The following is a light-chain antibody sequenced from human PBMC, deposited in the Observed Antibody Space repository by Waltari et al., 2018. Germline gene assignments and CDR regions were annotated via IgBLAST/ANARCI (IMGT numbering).Light chain of an antibody. CDR3: QQYGSSPVT. Sequence: EIVLTQSPGTLSLSPGERATLSCRASQSVSSSSLAWYQQKRGQAPRLLSHGVSSRATGIPDRFSGSGSGTDFTLTVSRLEPEDFAVYYCQQYGSSPVTFGGGTKVEIK. CDR1: QSVSSSS. CDR2: GVS. J-gene: IGKJ4*01. V-gene: IGKV3-20*01.